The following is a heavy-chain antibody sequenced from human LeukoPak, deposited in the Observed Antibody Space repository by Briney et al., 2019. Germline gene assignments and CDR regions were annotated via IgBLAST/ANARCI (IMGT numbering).Heavy chain of an antibody. D-gene: IGHD5-18*01. CDR3: ARGASAMVTGSAAFDI. V-gene: IGHV4-30-2*01. CDR2: IYHSGST. CDR1: GGSISSGGSS. J-gene: IGHJ3*02. Sequence: SETLSLTCAVSGGSISSGGSSWSWIRQPPGTGLEWIGYIYHSGSTYYNPSLKSRVTISVDRSKNQFSLKLSSVTAADTAVYYCARGASAMVTGSAAFDIWGQGTMVTVSS.